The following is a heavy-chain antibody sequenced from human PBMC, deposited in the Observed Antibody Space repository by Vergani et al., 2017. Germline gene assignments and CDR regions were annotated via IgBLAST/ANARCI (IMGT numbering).Heavy chain of an antibody. CDR2: IRFDGSNK. V-gene: IGHV3-33*01. CDR1: GFTFSSYG. D-gene: IGHD3-16*01. Sequence: QVQLVESGGGVVQPGRSLRLPCAASGFTFSSYGMHWVRQAPGKGQGWGAVIRFDGSNKYYADSVKGRFTISRDNSKNTLYLQMNSLRAEDTAVYYCASLGRGDLGSGASNYWGQGTLVTVSS. CDR3: ASLGRGDLGSGASNY. J-gene: IGHJ4*02.